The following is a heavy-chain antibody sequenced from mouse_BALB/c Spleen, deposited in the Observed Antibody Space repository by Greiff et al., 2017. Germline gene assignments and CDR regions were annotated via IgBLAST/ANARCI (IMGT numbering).Heavy chain of an antibody. CDR2: ISYSGST. CDR1: GDSITSGY. Sequence: DVHLVESGPSLVKPSQTLSLTCSVTGDSITSGYWNWIRKFPGNKLEYMGYISYSGSTYYNPSLKSRISITRDTSKNQYYLQLNSVTTEDTATYYCARSLYGNYWFAYWGQGTLVTVSA. D-gene: IGHD2-1*01. J-gene: IGHJ3*01. V-gene: IGHV3-8*02. CDR3: ARSLYGNYWFAY.